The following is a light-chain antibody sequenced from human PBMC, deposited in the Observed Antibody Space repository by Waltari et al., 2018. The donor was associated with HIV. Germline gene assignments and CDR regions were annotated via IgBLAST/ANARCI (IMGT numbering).Light chain of an antibody. Sequence: SYELTQPPSVSVSPGQTASITCSGDKLGDRYACWYQQRPGQSPVLVMYQDTKRPSGIPERFSGSNSGNTATLTISGTQAVDEADYYCATWDDTLNGVIFGGGTKLTVL. CDR3: ATWDDTLNGVI. CDR2: QDT. J-gene: IGLJ2*01. CDR1: KLGDRY. V-gene: IGLV3-1*01.